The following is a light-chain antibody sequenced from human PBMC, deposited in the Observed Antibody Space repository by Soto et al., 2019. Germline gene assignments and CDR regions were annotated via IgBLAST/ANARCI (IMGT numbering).Light chain of an antibody. J-gene: IGKJ3*01. CDR2: GAS. Sequence: EIVMTQSPATLSVSPGERATLSCRASQSVSSNLAWYQQKPGQAPRLLIYGASTRATGIPARFSGSGSGTEFTLTISSLQSEDVAVYYCQQYNNLRFTFGPGPKVDIK. CDR1: QSVSSN. CDR3: QQYNNLRFT. V-gene: IGKV3D-15*01.